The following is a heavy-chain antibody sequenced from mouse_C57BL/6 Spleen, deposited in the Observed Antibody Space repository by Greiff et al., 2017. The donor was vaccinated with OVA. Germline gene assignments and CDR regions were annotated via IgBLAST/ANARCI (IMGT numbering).Heavy chain of an antibody. V-gene: IGHV1-85*01. CDR1: GYTFTSYD. J-gene: IGHJ4*01. CDR3: ARRGDYGAMDY. CDR2: IYPRDGST. Sequence: VQLQESGPELVKPGASVKLSCKASGYTFTSYDINWVKQRPGQGLEWIGWIYPRDGSTKYNEKFKGKATLTVDTSSSTAYMELHSLTSEDSAVYFCARRGDYGAMDYWGQGTSVTVSS.